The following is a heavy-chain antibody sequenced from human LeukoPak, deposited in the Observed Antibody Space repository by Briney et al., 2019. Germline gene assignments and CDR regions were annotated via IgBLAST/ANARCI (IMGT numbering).Heavy chain of an antibody. CDR2: ISDSGDYR. CDR3: AKDTSIGKYCTNGVCSPFDY. Sequence: PGGSPRLSCAGSGFTFSSYAMSWVRQAPRPGLELVSAISDSGDYRSYADSVRGRFTISRDNSRNTLYLQMISLRPEDTAVYYCAKDTSIGKYCTNGVCSPFDYWGQGTLVTVSS. J-gene: IGHJ4*02. V-gene: IGHV3-23*01. CDR1: GFTFSSYA. D-gene: IGHD2-8*01.